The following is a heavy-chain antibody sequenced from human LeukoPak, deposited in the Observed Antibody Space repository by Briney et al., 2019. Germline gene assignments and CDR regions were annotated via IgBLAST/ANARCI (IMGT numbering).Heavy chain of an antibody. Sequence: SETLSLTCAVYGGSFSGYYWSWIRQPPGKGLEWIGEINHSGSTNYNPSLKSRVTISVDTSKNQFSLKLSSVTAADTAVYYCARGRSRIHTYYSNYGFVNYYYMDVWGKGTTVAVSS. CDR3: ARGRSRIHTYYSNYGFVNYYYMDV. J-gene: IGHJ6*03. D-gene: IGHD4-11*01. CDR2: INHSGST. CDR1: GGSFSGYY. V-gene: IGHV4-34*01.